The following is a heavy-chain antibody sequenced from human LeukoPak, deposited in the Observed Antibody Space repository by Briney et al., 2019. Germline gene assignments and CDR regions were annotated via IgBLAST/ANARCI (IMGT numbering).Heavy chain of an antibody. CDR3: ARRRYYDSTGYFE. V-gene: IGHV4-39*02. CDR2: IYYTGKT. D-gene: IGHD3-22*01. Sequence: PSETLSLTCTVSGDFISSSSYYWGWIRQPPGKGLEWIGDIYYTGKTYYNPSLKSRVFISIDTSKNYFSLNLNFVTAADTAVYYCARRRYYDSTGYFEWGRGSLVTDSS. J-gene: IGHJ1*01. CDR1: GDFISSSSYY.